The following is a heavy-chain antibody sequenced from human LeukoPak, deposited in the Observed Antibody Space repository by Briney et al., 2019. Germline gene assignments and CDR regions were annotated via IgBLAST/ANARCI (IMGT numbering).Heavy chain of an antibody. D-gene: IGHD1-1*01. CDR2: MNGGNGNT. J-gene: IGHJ5*02. CDR1: GYIFTDYA. CDR3: ARAGKVQYNWNDVGYWFDP. Sequence: ASVKVSCKASGYIFTDYAIHWLRQAPGQRPEWMGWMNGGNGNTKYSQKFQGRITLIRDTSAATAYMELSSLRSEDTAVYYCARAGKVQYNWNDVGYWFDPWGQGTLVTVSS. V-gene: IGHV1-3*01.